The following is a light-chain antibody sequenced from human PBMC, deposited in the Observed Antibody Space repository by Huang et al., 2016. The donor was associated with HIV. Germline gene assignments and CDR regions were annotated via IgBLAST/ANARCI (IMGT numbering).Light chain of an antibody. CDR3: QQSYSTPLT. J-gene: IGKJ4*01. CDR2: AAS. CDR1: QSISSY. Sequence: DIQMTQYPSSLSASVGDRVTITCRASQSISSYLNWYQQKPGKAPKLLIYAASSLQSGVPSRFSCSGSGTDFSLTISSQQPEDFATYYCQQSYSTPLTFGGGTKVEIK. V-gene: IGKV1-39*01.